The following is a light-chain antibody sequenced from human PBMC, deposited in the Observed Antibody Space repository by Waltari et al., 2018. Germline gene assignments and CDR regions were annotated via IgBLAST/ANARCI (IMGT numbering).Light chain of an antibody. Sequence: QSALTQPSSVSGSPGQSVTISCRGTSSDVGSYNFVSWYQQHPGNAPNLLIYDVVKRPSGVPDLFSGSKSGNTASLTISGLQTEDESDYYCCSYAGSYTFVFGGGTQLTVL. CDR1: SSDVGSYNF. J-gene: IGLJ7*01. CDR3: CSYAGSYTFV. CDR2: DVV. V-gene: IGLV2-11*01.